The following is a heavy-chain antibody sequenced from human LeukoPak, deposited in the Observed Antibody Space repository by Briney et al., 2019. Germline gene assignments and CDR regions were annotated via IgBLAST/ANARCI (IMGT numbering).Heavy chain of an antibody. Sequence: GGSLRLSCAASGLTFSNYGMHWLRQSPGKGLEWVAVISYDGSNKYYADSVKGRFTISRDNSKNTLYLQVNSLRAEDTAVYYCAKDRVTHAYYYYGMDVWGQGTTVTVSS. J-gene: IGHJ6*02. CDR3: AKDRVTHAYYYYGMDV. CDR2: ISYDGSNK. V-gene: IGHV3-30*18. D-gene: IGHD2-21*02. CDR1: GLTFSNYG.